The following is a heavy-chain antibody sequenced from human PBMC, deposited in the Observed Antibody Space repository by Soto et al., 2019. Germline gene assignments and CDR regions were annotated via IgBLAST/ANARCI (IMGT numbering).Heavy chain of an antibody. Sequence: ASVKVSCRASGYTFSGYYMYWVRQAPGQGLEWMGWINPNTGGTNYGQKFQGRVTMTRDTSISTAYMELSRLRSDDTAVYYCARDGEWLQRYYYYYNGMDVWGQRTTVAVSS. V-gene: IGHV1-2*02. CDR1: GYTFSGYY. D-gene: IGHD5-18*01. CDR3: ARDGEWLQRYYYYYNGMDV. J-gene: IGHJ6*02. CDR2: INPNTGGT.